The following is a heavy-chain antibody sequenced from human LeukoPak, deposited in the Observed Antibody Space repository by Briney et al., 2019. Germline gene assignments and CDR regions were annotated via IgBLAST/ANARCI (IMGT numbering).Heavy chain of an antibody. V-gene: IGHV3-48*02. D-gene: IGHD1-26*01. CDR3: ARDSARVRWELLPFDY. Sequence: GGSLRLSCAASGFTFSSYSMNWVRQAPGKGLEWVSYISSSSSTIYYADSVKGRFTISRDNAKNSLYLQMNSLRDEDTAAYYCARDSARVRWELLPFDYWGQGTLVTVSS. J-gene: IGHJ4*02. CDR1: GFTFSSYS. CDR2: ISSSSSTI.